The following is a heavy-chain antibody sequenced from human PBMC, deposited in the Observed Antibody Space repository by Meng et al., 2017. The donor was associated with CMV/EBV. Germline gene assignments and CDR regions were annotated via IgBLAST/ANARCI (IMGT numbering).Heavy chain of an antibody. Sequence: GESLKISCVASGFTFSSHAMQWVRQAPGKGLEYVSAISSNGGSTYYADSVKGRFTISRDNTKNTLYLQMGSLRAEDMAVYYCARQRLSGYWYFDLWGRGTLVTVSS. D-gene: IGHD5-24*01. CDR1: GFTFSSHA. V-gene: IGHV3-64*02. J-gene: IGHJ2*01. CDR2: ISSNGGST. CDR3: ARQRLSGYWYFDL.